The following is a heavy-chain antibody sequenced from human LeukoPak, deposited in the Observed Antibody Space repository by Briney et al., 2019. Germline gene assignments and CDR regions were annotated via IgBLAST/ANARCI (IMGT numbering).Heavy chain of an antibody. CDR2: IYSGGST. D-gene: IGHD2-2*01. J-gene: IGHJ4*02. CDR1: GFTVNSNY. CDR3: AKDLGYCSSTSCYDFDY. Sequence: PGGSLRLSCAASGFTVNSNYMSWVRQAPGKGLEWVSVIYSGGSTYYADSVKGRFTISRDNSKNTLYLQMNSLRAEDTAVYYCAKDLGYCSSTSCYDFDYWGQGTLVTVSS. V-gene: IGHV3-53*01.